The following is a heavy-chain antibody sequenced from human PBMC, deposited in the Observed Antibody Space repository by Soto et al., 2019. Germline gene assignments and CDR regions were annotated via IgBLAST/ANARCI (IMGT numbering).Heavy chain of an antibody. J-gene: IGHJ6*02. V-gene: IGHV4-31*03. CDR3: ARAPHYYYGMDV. CDR2: IYYSGST. Sequence: QVQLQESGPGLVKPSQTLSLTCTVSGGSISSGGYYWSWIRQHPGKGLEWIGYIYYSGSTYYNPSLKSRXXIXVXTSKNQFSLKLSSVTAADTAVYYCARAPHYYYGMDVWGQGTTVTVSS. CDR1: GGSISSGGYY.